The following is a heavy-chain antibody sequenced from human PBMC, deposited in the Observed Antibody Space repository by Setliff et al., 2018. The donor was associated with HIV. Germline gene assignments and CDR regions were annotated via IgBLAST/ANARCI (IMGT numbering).Heavy chain of an antibody. J-gene: IGHJ5*02. CDR2: VYNSGIT. Sequence: SETLSLTCAVSGGSVSSPSYYWGWIRQPQGKGLEWIGSVYNSGITFKNPSLKSRVSISVDRSGNQFSLRLTSVTAADAAVYYCATCRHRPSNWFDPWGQGTVVTVSS. CDR3: ATCRHRPSNWFDP. CDR1: GGSVSSPSYY. V-gene: IGHV4-39*07.